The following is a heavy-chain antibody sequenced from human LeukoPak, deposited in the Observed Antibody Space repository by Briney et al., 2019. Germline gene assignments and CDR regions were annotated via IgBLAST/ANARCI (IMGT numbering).Heavy chain of an antibody. Sequence: SETLSLTCTVSGGSISSDYWNWIRQPPGKGLEWIGYLLYSGSANYNPSLKSRVTISLDTSKNQFSLKLNSVTSADTAVYYCAKSNGYGLVDIWGQGTMVTVSS. D-gene: IGHD3-10*01. J-gene: IGHJ3*02. CDR2: LLYSGSA. CDR3: AKSNGYGLVDI. CDR1: GGSISSDY. V-gene: IGHV4-59*01.